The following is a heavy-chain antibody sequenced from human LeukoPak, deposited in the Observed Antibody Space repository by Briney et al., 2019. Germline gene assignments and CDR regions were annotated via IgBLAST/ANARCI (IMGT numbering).Heavy chain of an antibody. V-gene: IGHV3-23*01. CDR2: ISGGGGTT. J-gene: IGHJ4*02. CDR3: AKSKTTSWSDFDY. D-gene: IGHD2-2*01. Sequence: QPGGSLRLSCAASGFTFSSYAMSWVRQAPGKGLEWVSAISGGGGTTYYADSVKGRFTISRDNSKNTLSLQMNGLRAEDTAVYYCAKSKTTSWSDFDYWGQGTLVTVSS. CDR1: GFTFSSYA.